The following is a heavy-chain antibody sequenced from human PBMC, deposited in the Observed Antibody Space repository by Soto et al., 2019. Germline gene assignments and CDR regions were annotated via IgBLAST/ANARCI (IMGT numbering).Heavy chain of an antibody. CDR2: IHPGDSDT. J-gene: IGHJ5*02. D-gene: IGHD6-13*01. Sequence: EVQLVQSGAEVKKAGESLQISCQGSGYSFTNYWVGWVRQIPGRGLEWMGIIHPGDSDTRYSPFFQGQVTISADKSIITAYLQWSSLKASDTAMYYCARHNRYSSTWFEGWFDPWGQGTLVTVSS. CDR1: GYSFTNYW. V-gene: IGHV5-51*03. CDR3: ARHNRYSSTWFEGWFDP.